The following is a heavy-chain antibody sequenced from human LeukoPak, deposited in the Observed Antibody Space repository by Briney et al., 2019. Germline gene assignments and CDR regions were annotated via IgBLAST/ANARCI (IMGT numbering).Heavy chain of an antibody. V-gene: IGHV3-30*03. Sequence: GGSLRLSCAASGFTFSSYGMHWVRQAPGKGLEWVAVISYDGSNKYYADSVKGRFTISRDNSKNTLYLQMNSLRAEDTAVYYCAREGRLYNSGYEHWGQGTLVTVSS. J-gene: IGHJ4*02. CDR3: AREGRLYNSGYEH. CDR1: GFTFSSYG. D-gene: IGHD5-12*01. CDR2: ISYDGSNK.